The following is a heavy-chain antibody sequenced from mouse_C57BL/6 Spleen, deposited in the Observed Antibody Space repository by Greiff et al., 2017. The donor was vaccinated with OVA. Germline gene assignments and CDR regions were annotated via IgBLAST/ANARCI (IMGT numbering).Heavy chain of an antibody. D-gene: IGHD3-3*01. CDR3: ARKGAGYYFDY. Sequence: EVQLQQSGPELVKPGASVKISCKASGYSFTGYYMNWVKQSPEKSLEWIGEINPSTGGTTYNQKFKAKATLTVDKSSSTAYMQLKSLTSEDSAVYYCARKGAGYYFDYWGQGTTLTVSS. CDR1: GYSFTGYY. J-gene: IGHJ2*01. V-gene: IGHV1-42*01. CDR2: INPSTGGT.